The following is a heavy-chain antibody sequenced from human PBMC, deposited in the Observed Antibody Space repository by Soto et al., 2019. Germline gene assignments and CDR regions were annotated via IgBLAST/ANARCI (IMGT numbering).Heavy chain of an antibody. CDR3: ARGEDVVVPAAMYYYYYGMDV. J-gene: IGHJ6*02. D-gene: IGHD2-2*01. Sequence: ASVKVSCKASGYTFTSYGISWVRQAPGQGLEWMGWISAYNGNTNYAQKLQDRVTMTTDTSTSTAYMELRSLRSDDTAVYYCARGEDVVVPAAMYYYYYGMDVWGQGTTVTVSS. V-gene: IGHV1-18*01. CDR2: ISAYNGNT. CDR1: GYTFTSYG.